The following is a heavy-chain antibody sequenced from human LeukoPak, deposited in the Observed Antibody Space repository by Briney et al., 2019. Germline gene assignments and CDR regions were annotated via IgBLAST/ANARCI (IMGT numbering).Heavy chain of an antibody. CDR2: IYPGDSDT. CDR3: ARRFMVRGVHDAFDI. J-gene: IGHJ3*02. D-gene: IGHD3-10*01. V-gene: IGHV5-51*01. CDR1: GYSFTSYW. Sequence: GESLKISCKGSGYSFTSYWIGWVRQMPGKGLEWMGIIYPGDSDTRYSPSFQGQVTISADKSISTAYLQWSSLKASDTAMYYCARRFMVRGVHDAFDIWGQGTMVTVSS.